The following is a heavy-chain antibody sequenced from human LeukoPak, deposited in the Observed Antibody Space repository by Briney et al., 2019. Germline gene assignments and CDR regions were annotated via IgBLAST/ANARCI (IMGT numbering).Heavy chain of an antibody. CDR2: ISYDGSNK. V-gene: IGHV3-30*04. Sequence: GSLRLSCAASGFTFSSYAMHWVRQAPGKGLEWVAVISYDGSNKYYADSVKGRFTISRDNSKNTLYLQMNSLRAEDTAVYYCARDGYCGGDCYHYYYMDVWGKGTTVTVSS. D-gene: IGHD2-21*02. CDR1: GFTFSSYA. J-gene: IGHJ6*03. CDR3: ARDGYCGGDCYHYYYMDV.